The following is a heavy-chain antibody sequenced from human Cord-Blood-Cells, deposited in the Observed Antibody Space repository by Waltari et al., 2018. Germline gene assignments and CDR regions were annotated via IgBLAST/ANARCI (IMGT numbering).Heavy chain of an antibody. CDR3: ARSGYFGDAFDI. J-gene: IGHJ3*02. CDR2: ISSSSSYI. CDR1: GSIFSSYS. V-gene: IGHV3-21*01. Sequence: EVQLVESGVGLVKPGGSLSLSWAASGSIFSSYSMNWVRQAPGKGLEWVSSISSSSSYIYYADSVKGRFTISRDNAKNSLYLQMNSLRAEDTAVYYCARSGYFGDAFDIWGQGTMVTVSS. D-gene: IGHD3-10*01.